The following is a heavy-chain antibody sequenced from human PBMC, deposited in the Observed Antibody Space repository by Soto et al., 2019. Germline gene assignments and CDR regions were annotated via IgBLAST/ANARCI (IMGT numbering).Heavy chain of an antibody. CDR1: GFPFRSYG. V-gene: IGHV3-33*05. CDR2: ISSDGSKQ. Sequence: SLRLSCAWSGFPFRSYGMQWVRQTPGEGLEWVAAISSDGSKQFYGDSVKGRFTISRDNSREMFYLQMYGLRVADTAVYYCANGDPAAGPAQHWGQGNQVTVSS. D-gene: IGHD6-25*01. J-gene: IGHJ1*01. CDR3: ANGDPAAGPAQH.